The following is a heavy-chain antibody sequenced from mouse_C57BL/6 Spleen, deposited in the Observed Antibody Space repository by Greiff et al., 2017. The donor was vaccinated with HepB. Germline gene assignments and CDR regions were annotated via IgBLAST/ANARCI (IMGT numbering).Heavy chain of an antibody. CDR1: GYTFTSYT. D-gene: IGHD2-10*02. CDR2: INPSSGYT. Sequence: VQLQQSGAELARPGASVKMSCKASGYTFTSYTMHWVKQRPGQGLEWIGYINPSSGYTKYNQKFKDKATLTADKSSSTAYMQLSSLTSEDSAVYYCAREGRYGNYSAWFAYWGEGTLVTVSA. J-gene: IGHJ3*01. V-gene: IGHV1-4*01. CDR3: AREGRYGNYSAWFAY.